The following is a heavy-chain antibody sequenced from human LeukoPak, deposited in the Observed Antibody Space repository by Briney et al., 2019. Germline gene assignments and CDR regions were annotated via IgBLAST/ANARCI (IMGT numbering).Heavy chain of an antibody. J-gene: IGHJ6*02. V-gene: IGHV3-23*01. CDR1: GFTFSSYA. CDR2: ISGSGGST. Sequence: GGSLRLSCAASGFTFSSYAMSWVRQAPGKGLECVSAISGSGGSTYYADSVTGRFTISRDDSKNTLYLQMNSLRAEDTAVYYCASLHRDTAMVPSGMDVWGQGTTVTVSS. D-gene: IGHD5-18*01. CDR3: ASLHRDTAMVPSGMDV.